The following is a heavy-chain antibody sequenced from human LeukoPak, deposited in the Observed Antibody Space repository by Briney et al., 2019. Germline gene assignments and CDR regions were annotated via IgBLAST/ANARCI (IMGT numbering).Heavy chain of an antibody. D-gene: IGHD3-22*01. J-gene: IGHJ3*02. Sequence: ASAKVSCKVSGYTLTELSMHWVRQAPGKGLEWMGGFDPEDGETIYAQKFQGRVTMTEDTSTDTAYMELSSLRSEDTAVYYCATEGRRYDSSGHAFDIWGQGTMVTVSS. CDR2: FDPEDGET. CDR3: ATEGRRYDSSGHAFDI. V-gene: IGHV1-24*01. CDR1: GYTLTELS.